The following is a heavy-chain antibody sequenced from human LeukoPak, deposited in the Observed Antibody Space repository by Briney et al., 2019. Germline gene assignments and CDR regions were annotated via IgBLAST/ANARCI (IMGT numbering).Heavy chain of an antibody. V-gene: IGHV3-23*01. Sequence: GGSLRLSCAASGFTFSIYAMSWVRQAPGKGLEWVSTITDSGGATYHADSVKGRFTISRDNSKNTLYLQMNSLRAEDTAVYYCAQRAQLPKRHFDYWGQGTLVTVFS. CDR1: GFTFSIYA. CDR2: ITDSGGAT. D-gene: IGHD2-2*01. CDR3: AQRAQLPKRHFDY. J-gene: IGHJ4*02.